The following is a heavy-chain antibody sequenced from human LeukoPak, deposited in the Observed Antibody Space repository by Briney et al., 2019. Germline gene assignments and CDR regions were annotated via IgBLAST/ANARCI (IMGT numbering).Heavy chain of an antibody. Sequence: PGGSLRLSCAASGFTFSSYEMNWVRQAPGKGLEWVSYISSSGSTIYYADSVKGRFTISRDNAKNSLYLQMNSLRAEDTAVYYCARLPDSSSDYWGPGTLVSVSS. J-gene: IGHJ4*02. V-gene: IGHV3-48*03. CDR2: ISSSGSTI. CDR1: GFTFSSYE. CDR3: ARLPDSSSDY. D-gene: IGHD6-19*01.